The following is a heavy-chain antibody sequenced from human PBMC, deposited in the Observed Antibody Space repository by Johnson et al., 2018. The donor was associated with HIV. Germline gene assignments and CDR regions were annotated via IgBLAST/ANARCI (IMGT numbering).Heavy chain of an antibody. CDR3: ARGGRAKDAFDI. J-gene: IGHJ3*02. CDR2: IGTAGDT. Sequence: MMLVESGGGLVQPGGSLRLSCAASGFTFSSYDMHWVRQPTGKRLEWVSGIGTAGDTHYPGSVKGRFTISRENAKNTLYRQMNSLRAEDTALYYCARGGRAKDAFDIWGQGTMVTVSS. CDR1: GFTFSSYD. V-gene: IGHV3-13*01. D-gene: IGHD3-16*01.